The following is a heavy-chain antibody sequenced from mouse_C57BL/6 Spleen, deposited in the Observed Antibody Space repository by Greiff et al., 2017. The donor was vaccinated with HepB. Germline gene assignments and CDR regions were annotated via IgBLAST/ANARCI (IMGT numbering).Heavy chain of an antibody. CDR3: ARTGGGFDY. CDR1: GYTFTSYW. V-gene: IGHV1-55*01. Sequence: QVHVKQPGAELVKPGASVKMSCKASGYTFTSYWITWVKQRPGQGLEWIGDIYPGSGSTNYNEKFKSKATLTVDTSSSTAYMQLSSLTSEDSAVYYCARTGGGFDYWGQGTTLTVSS. CDR2: IYPGSGST. J-gene: IGHJ2*01.